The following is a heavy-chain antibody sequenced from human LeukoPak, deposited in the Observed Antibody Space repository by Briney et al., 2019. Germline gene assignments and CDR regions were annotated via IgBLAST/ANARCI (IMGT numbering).Heavy chain of an antibody. V-gene: IGHV1-8*01. CDR2: MNPNSGNT. CDR1: GYTFTSYD. D-gene: IGHD3-10*01. Sequence: ASVKVSCKSSGYTFTSYDINWVRQATGQGHEWMGWMNPNSGNTGYAQKFQGKVTMTRNTSISTAYMELSSLRSEDTAVYYCARVMVRVDYWGQGTLVTVSS. CDR3: ARVMVRVDY. J-gene: IGHJ4*02.